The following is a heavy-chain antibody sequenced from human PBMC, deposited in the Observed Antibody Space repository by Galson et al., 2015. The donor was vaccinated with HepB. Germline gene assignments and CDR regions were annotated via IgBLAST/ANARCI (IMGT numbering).Heavy chain of an antibody. CDR1: GFTFSDHY. D-gene: IGHD6-19*01. CDR2: SSDKAESYTT. CDR3: ARYSSRGGGLDV. J-gene: IGHJ6*02. V-gene: IGHV3-72*01. Sequence: SLRLSCAASGFTFSDHYMDWVRQAPGKGLEWVGRSSDKAESYTTEYAASVQGRFTTSRDDSENSLFLQMNSLKAEDTAVYYCARYSSRGGGLDVWGQGTTVTVSS.